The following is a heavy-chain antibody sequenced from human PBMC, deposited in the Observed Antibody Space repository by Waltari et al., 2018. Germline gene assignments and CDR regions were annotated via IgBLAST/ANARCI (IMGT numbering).Heavy chain of an antibody. J-gene: IGHJ4*02. D-gene: IGHD3-22*01. CDR2: INTNTGNP. CDR3: ARDTLDSSGYYSRDPYYFDY. V-gene: IGHV7-4-1*02. Sequence: QVQLVQSGSELKKPGASVKVSCKASGYTFTSYAMNWVRQAPGQGLEWMGRINTNTGNPTYAQGVTGRFVFSLDTSVSTAYLQISSLKAEDTAVYYCARDTLDSSGYYSRDPYYFDYWGQGTLVIVSS. CDR1: GYTFTSYA.